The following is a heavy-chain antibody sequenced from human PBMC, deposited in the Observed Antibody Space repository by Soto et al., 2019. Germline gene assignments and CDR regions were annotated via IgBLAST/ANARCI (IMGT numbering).Heavy chain of an antibody. CDR2: MNPNSGNT. D-gene: IGHD3-22*01. J-gene: IGHJ4*02. Sequence: ASVKVSCKASGYTFTSYDINWVRQATGQGLEWMGWMNPNSGNTGYAQKFQGRVTMTRNTSTSTAYMELRSLTSDDTAIYYCARDTYDTTGYPLDYWGQGTLVTVSS. CDR1: GYTFTSYD. CDR3: ARDTYDTTGYPLDY. V-gene: IGHV1-8*01.